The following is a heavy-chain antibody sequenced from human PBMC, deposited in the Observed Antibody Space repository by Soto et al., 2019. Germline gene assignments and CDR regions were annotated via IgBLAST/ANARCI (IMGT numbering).Heavy chain of an antibody. D-gene: IGHD5-12*01. J-gene: IGHJ4*02. CDR1: GGTFSSYA. CDR2: IIPIFGTA. V-gene: IGHV1-69*13. CDR3: ARAGSERLRLPASLDY. Sequence: AASVKVSCKASGGTFSSYAISWVRQAPGQGLEWMGGIIPIFGTANYAQKFQGRVTITADESTSTAYMELSSLRSEDTAVYYCARAGSERLRLPASLDYWGQGTLVTVSS.